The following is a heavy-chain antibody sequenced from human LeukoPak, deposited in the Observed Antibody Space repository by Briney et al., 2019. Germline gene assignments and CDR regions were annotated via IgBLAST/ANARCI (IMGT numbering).Heavy chain of an antibody. D-gene: IGHD3-16*01. CDR3: AMGEDWSTRDLGRSLSLHLDY. J-gene: IGHJ4*02. CDR2: ISGSGGST. Sequence: GGSLRLSCAASGFTFSSYSMNWVRQAPGKGLEWVSAISGSGGSTYYADSVKGRFTISRDNSKNTLYLQMNSLRAEDTAVYYCAMGEDWSTRDLGRSLSLHLDYWGQGTLVTVSS. CDR1: GFTFSSYS. V-gene: IGHV3-23*01.